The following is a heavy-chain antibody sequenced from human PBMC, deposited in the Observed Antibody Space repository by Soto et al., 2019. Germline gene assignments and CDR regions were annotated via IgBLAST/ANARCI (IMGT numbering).Heavy chain of an antibody. J-gene: IGHJ4*02. CDR2: MSYDGNNQ. V-gene: IGHV3-30*18. Sequence: QVQLVESGGGVVQPGRSLRLSCVASGFTFSSYAMHWVRKAPGKGLEWVAIMSYDGNNQYYADSVKGRFTISRDNFKNTLYLQMNSLRAEDTAVYYCAKALGELSPESFDYWGQGILVTVSS. CDR1: GFTFSSYA. D-gene: IGHD3-16*02. CDR3: AKALGELSPESFDY.